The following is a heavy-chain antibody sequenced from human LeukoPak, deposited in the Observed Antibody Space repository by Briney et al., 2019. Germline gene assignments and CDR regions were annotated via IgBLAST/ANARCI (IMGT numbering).Heavy chain of an antibody. CDR1: GDSISSSTCN. CDR3: ARDQVDYDIPDHFDY. Sequence: PSQTLSLTCKVSGDSISSSTCNWSWIRQPPGRGLEWIGYISQSGNSYFTPSLKSRATISVDRSKNHFSLTLISVTAADTAVYYCARDQVDYDIPDHFDYWGKGTLVAVSS. CDR2: ISQSGNS. J-gene: IGHJ4*02. D-gene: IGHD3-22*01. V-gene: IGHV4-30-2*01.